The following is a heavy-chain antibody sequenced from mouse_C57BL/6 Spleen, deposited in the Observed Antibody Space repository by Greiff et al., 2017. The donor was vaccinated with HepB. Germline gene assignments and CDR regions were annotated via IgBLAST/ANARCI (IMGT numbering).Heavy chain of an antibody. CDR1: GYTFTSYW. CDR2: IYPSDSET. J-gene: IGHJ2*01. Sequence: QVQLQQPGAELVRPGSSVKLSCKASGYTFTSYWMDWVKQRPGQGLEWIGNIYPSDSETHYNQKFKDKATLTVDKSSSTAYMQLSSLTSEDSAVYYCAREGTAQNYFDYWGQGTTLTVSS. D-gene: IGHD3-2*02. V-gene: IGHV1-61*01. CDR3: AREGTAQNYFDY.